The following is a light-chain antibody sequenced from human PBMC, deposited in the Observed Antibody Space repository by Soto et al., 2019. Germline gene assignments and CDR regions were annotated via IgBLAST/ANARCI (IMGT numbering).Light chain of an antibody. CDR1: QSVSSY. CDR3: QQYGSSPIT. CDR2: DAS. V-gene: IGKV3-20*01. Sequence: EIVLPQSPATLPSPQPPRPTLSCRASQSVSSYLAWYQQKPGQAPRLLIYDASNRATDIPGRFSGSGSGTDFTLTISRLEPEDFAVYYCQQYGSSPITFGQGTRLEIK. J-gene: IGKJ5*01.